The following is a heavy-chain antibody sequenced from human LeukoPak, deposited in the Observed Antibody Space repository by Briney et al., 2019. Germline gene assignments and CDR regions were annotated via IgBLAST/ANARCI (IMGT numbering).Heavy chain of an antibody. V-gene: IGHV1-8*01. D-gene: IGHD1-7*01. CDR3: VFMYNWSYVIRY. CDR1: GYTFTSYD. J-gene: IGHJ4*02. Sequence: ASVKVSCKASGYTFTSYDINWVRQATGQGLEWMGWMNPNSGDTGYAQKFQGRVTMTRNTSISTAYMELSSLRSEDTAVYYCVFMYNWSYVIRYWGQGTLVTVSS. CDR2: MNPNSGDT.